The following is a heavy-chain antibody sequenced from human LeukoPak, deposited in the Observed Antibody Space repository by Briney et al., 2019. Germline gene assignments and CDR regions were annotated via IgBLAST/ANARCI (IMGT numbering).Heavy chain of an antibody. V-gene: IGHV3-30-3*01. J-gene: IGHJ4*02. CDR2: ISSDGNNK. Sequence: GRSLRLSCAASGFTFSSYAMHWVRQAPGKGLKWVAVISSDGNNKYYADSLKGRFTISRDNSKNTLYLQMNSLRAEDTAVYYCARASGYDQGFDYWGQGTLVTVSS. D-gene: IGHD5-12*01. CDR3: ARASGYDQGFDY. CDR1: GFTFSSYA.